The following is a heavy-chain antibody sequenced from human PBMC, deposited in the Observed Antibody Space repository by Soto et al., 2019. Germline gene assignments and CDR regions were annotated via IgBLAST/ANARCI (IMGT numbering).Heavy chain of an antibody. CDR2: ITTDKGKT. V-gene: IGHV1-18*01. CDR3: ATRSPAFDY. CDR1: GYTFTSYG. Sequence: ASVKVSCKTSGYTFTSYGISWVRQAPGQGLEWMGWITTDKGKTNYAQKFQGRVTMTTDTSTSTAYMELRSLRSDDTAVYYCATRSPAFDYWGQGSLVTVSS. J-gene: IGHJ4*02.